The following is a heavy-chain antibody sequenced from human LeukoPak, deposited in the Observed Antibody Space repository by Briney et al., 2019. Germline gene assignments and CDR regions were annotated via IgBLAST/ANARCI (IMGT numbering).Heavy chain of an antibody. D-gene: IGHD3-9*01. J-gene: IGHJ5*02. Sequence: SETLSLTCTVSGGSISSSSFFWGWIRQSPGTGLEWIGSIYYRGSTYYNPSLKSQVTISVDTSKNQVSLKLSSVTAADTAVYYCARHERGRLVDWFDPWGQGTLVTVSS. CDR3: ARHERGRLVDWFDP. CDR2: IYYRGST. V-gene: IGHV4-39*01. CDR1: GGSISSSSFF.